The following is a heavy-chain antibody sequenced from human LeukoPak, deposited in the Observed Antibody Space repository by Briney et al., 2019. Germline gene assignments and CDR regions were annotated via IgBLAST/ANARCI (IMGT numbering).Heavy chain of an antibody. CDR3: ARLGEVYSSSWYDY. CDR1: GYTFTGYY. V-gene: IGHV1-2*02. CDR2: INPNSGGT. D-gene: IGHD6-13*01. J-gene: IGHJ4*02. Sequence: ASVKVSCKASGYTFTGYYTHWVRQAPGQGLEWMGWINPNSGGTNYAQKFQGRVTMTRDTSISTAYMELSRLRSDDTAVYYCARLGEVYSSSWYDYWGQGTLVTVSS.